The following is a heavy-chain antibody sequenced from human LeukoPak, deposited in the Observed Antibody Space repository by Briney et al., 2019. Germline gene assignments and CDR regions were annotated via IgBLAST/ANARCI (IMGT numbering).Heavy chain of an antibody. Sequence: ASVKVSCKASGYTFTSYALNWVRRAPGQGLEWMGWINTNTGNPTSAQGFTGRFVFSLDTSVSTAYLQISSLKAEDTAVYYCARARYYSRSGSPYMDVWGKGTTVTVSS. J-gene: IGHJ6*03. D-gene: IGHD3-10*01. CDR2: INTNTGNP. CDR3: ARARYYSRSGSPYMDV. CDR1: GYTFTSYA. V-gene: IGHV7-4-1*02.